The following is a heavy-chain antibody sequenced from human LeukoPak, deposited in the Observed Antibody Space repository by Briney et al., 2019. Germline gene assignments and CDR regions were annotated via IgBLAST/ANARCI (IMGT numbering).Heavy chain of an antibody. D-gene: IGHD5-24*01. CDR3: AKDRVGPGSYNYIMDV. J-gene: IGHJ6*02. V-gene: IGHV3-30*18. Sequence: GRSLRLSCAASGFTFSSYGMHWVRQAPGKGLEWVAVLSFNGVNAYYADSVRGRFTVSRENSRNYLQMNSLRAEDTAVYFCAKDRVGPGSYNYIMDVWGQGTTVTVSS. CDR1: GFTFSSYG. CDR2: LSFNGVNA.